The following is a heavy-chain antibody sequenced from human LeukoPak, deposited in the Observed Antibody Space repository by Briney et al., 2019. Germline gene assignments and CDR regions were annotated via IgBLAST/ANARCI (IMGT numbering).Heavy chain of an antibody. D-gene: IGHD6-6*01. J-gene: IGHJ4*02. CDR1: GYSISSGYY. CDR3: ASGDIAAPQHY. V-gene: IGHV4-38-2*02. Sequence: SETLSLTCTVSGYSISSGYYWGWIRQPPGKGLEWIGTMHHSGSSYYTPSLKSRVTISIDTSKNKFSLNLSSVTAADTAVYYCASGDIAAPQHYWGQGTLVTVSS. CDR2: MHHSGSS.